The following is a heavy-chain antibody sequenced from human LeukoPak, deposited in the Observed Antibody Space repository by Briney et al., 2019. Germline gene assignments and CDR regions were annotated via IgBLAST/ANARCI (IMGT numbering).Heavy chain of an antibody. J-gene: IGHJ5*02. CDR2: IYSGGST. D-gene: IGHD1-26*01. CDR1: GFTVSSNY. CDR3: ARRGSTRSYGYWFDP. Sequence: QPGGSLRLSCAASGFTVSSNYMSWVRQAPGKGLEWVSVIYSGGSTYYADTVKGRFTISRDNSKNTLYLRMNSLRAEDTAVYYCARRGSTRSYGYWFDPWGQGTLVTVSS. V-gene: IGHV3-53*01.